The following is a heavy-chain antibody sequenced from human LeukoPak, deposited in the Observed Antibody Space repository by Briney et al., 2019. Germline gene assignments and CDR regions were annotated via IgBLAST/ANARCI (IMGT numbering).Heavy chain of an antibody. CDR3: ARAVGWLRFVYYYYGMDV. CDR2: ISYDGSNK. CDR1: GFTFSSYA. V-gene: IGHV3-30-3*01. J-gene: IGHJ6*02. D-gene: IGHD5-12*01. Sequence: QPGRSLRLSCAASGFTFSSYAMHWVRQAPGKGLEWVAVISYDGSNKYYADSVKGRFTISRDNSKNTLYLQMNSLRAEDTAVYYCARAVGWLRFVYYYYGMDVWGQGTTVTVSS.